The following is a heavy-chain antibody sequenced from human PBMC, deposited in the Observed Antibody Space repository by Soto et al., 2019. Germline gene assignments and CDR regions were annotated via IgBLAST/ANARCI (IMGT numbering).Heavy chain of an antibody. Sequence: GGSLRLSCAASGFTFSSYGMHWVRQAPGKGLEWVAVIWYDGSNKYYADSVKGRFTISRDNSKNTLYLQMNSLRAEDTAVYYCARGPSGDYVGVRYFQHWGQGTLVTVSS. CDR2: IWYDGSNK. CDR3: ARGPSGDYVGVRYFQH. V-gene: IGHV3-33*01. D-gene: IGHD4-17*01. CDR1: GFTFSSYG. J-gene: IGHJ1*01.